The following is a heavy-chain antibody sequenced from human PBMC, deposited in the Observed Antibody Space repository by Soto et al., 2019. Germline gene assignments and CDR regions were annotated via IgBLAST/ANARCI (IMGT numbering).Heavy chain of an antibody. V-gene: IGHV4-39*01. Sequence: SESLSLTCPVSGGSIRSSAYYGGWIRQPPGEGLEWIGNINSGGSAYYNPSLRSRVTISVDTSKTQFSLKLSSVTAADTAVYYCADMRGQWLPRDWGQGILVT. D-gene: IGHD6-19*01. CDR2: INSGGSA. CDR3: ADMRGQWLPRD. CDR1: GGSIRSSAYY. J-gene: IGHJ4*02.